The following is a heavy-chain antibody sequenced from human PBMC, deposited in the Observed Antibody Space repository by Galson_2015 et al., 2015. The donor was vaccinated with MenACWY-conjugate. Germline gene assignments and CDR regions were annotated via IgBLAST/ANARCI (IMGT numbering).Heavy chain of an antibody. J-gene: IGHJ5*02. Sequence: SVKVSCKASGYTFTSYGISWVRQAPGQGLEWMGWISAYNGNTNYAQKLQGRVTMTTDTSTSTAYMELRSLRSDDTAVCYCARDSSSGWWGNWFDPWGQGTLVTVSS. CDR3: ARDSSSGWWGNWFDP. D-gene: IGHD6-19*01. CDR2: ISAYNGNT. V-gene: IGHV1-18*04. CDR1: GYTFTSYG.